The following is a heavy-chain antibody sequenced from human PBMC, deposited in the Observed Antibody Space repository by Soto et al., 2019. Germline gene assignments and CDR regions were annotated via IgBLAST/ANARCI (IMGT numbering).Heavy chain of an antibody. D-gene: IGHD2-2*01. CDR1: SGSTSTYY. Sequence: SETLSLTCTVSSGSTSTYYWSWIRQPPGKGLEWIGYIYYSGRTNYNPSLKSRVTISLDTSRNQFSLKLSSVTAADTAVYYCARYAGSSWFDYWGQGTLVTVSS. V-gene: IGHV4-59*01. CDR3: ARYAGSSWFDY. J-gene: IGHJ4*02. CDR2: IYYSGRT.